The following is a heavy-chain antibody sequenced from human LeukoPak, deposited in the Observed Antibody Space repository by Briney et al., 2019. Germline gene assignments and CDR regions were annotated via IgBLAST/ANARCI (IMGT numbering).Heavy chain of an antibody. CDR1: GGSFSGYY. Sequence: SSETLSLTCAVYGGSFSGYYWSWIRQPPGKRLEWIGEINHSGSTNYNPSLKSRVTISVDTSKNQFSLKLSSVTAADTAVYYCARVVEIAARPGWFDPWGQGTLVTVSS. V-gene: IGHV4-34*01. CDR2: INHSGST. D-gene: IGHD6-6*01. J-gene: IGHJ5*02. CDR3: ARVVEIAARPGWFDP.